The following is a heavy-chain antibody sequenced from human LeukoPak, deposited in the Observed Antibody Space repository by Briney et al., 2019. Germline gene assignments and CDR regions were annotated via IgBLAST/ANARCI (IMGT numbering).Heavy chain of an antibody. CDR3: ARRGGSYAVRYYFDY. V-gene: IGHV4-34*01. D-gene: IGHD1-26*01. CDR1: GGSFSGYY. J-gene: IGHJ4*02. CDR2: IYHSGST. Sequence: SETLSLTCAVYGGSFSGYYWSCIRQPPGQGLEWSGEIYHSGSTNSNPSLRSRFTISVDTSKNQFSLKLSSVTAADTAVYYCARRGGSYAVRYYFDYWGQGTLVTVSS.